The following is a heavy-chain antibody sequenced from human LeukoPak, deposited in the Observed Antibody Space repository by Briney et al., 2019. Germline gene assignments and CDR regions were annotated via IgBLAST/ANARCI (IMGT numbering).Heavy chain of an antibody. CDR3: AKDIGSGYSYGYGVFYYYYYGMDV. V-gene: IGHV3-9*01. D-gene: IGHD5-18*01. J-gene: IGHJ6*02. CDR2: ISWNSGSI. Sequence: GRSLRLSCAASGFTFDDYAMHWVRQAPGKGLEWVSGISWNSGSIVYADSVKGRFTISRDNAKNSLYLQMNSLRAEDTALYYCAKDIGSGYSYGYGVFYYYYYGMDVWGHGTTVTVSS. CDR1: GFTFDDYA.